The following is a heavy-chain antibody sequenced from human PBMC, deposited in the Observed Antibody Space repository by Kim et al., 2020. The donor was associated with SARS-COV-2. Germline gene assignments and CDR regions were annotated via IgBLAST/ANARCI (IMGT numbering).Heavy chain of an antibody. Sequence: GESLKISCKGSGYSFTSYWIGWVRQMPGKGLEWMGIIYPGDSDTRYSPSFQGQVTISADKSISTAYLQWSSLKASDTAMYYCARHGVTALAYWYFDLWGRGTLVTVSS. D-gene: IGHD5-18*01. J-gene: IGHJ2*01. CDR2: IYPGDSDT. CDR1: GYSFTSYW. CDR3: ARHGVTALAYWYFDL. V-gene: IGHV5-51*01.